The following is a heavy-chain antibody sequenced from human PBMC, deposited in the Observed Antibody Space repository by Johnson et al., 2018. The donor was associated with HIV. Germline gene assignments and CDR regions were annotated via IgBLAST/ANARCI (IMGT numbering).Heavy chain of an antibody. CDR3: ARDGTFGYGDYVGRAFDI. Sequence: VQLVESGGGVVRPGGSLTLSCAASGFIFGDYGMSWIRQAPGKGLEWVSGINWNGGSIGYGDSVQGRFTSSRDNAKNSLYLQMNSLRDEDTALYQCARDGTFGYGDYVGRAFDIWGQGTMVTVSS. J-gene: IGHJ3*02. D-gene: IGHD4-17*01. CDR1: GFIFGDYG. V-gene: IGHV3-20*01. CDR2: INWNGGSI.